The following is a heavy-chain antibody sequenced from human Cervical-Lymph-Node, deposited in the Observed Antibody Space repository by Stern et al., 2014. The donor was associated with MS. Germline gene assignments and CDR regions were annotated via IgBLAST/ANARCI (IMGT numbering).Heavy chain of an antibody. J-gene: IGHJ4*02. D-gene: IGHD3-10*01. CDR2: VSYDGTQR. CDR1: GFPFSTYA. Sequence: VQLEESGGGVVQPGRSLSLSCVASGFPFSTYAMHWVRRAPGKGLEWVAFVSYDGTQRNSTDSVKARFTISRDNSKNTLYLHMNSLRDEDTAVYFCARGGRGVGLEYWGQGALVTVSS. V-gene: IGHV3-30-3*01. CDR3: ARGGRGVGLEY.